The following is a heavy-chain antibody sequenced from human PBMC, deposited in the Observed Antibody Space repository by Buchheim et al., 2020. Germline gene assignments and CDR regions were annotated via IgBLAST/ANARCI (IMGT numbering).Heavy chain of an antibody. CDR2: ISGSGGST. V-gene: IGHV3-23*01. J-gene: IGHJ4*02. Sequence: EVQLLESGGGLVQPGGSLRLSCAASGFTFSSYAMSWVRQAPGKGLEWVSAISGSGGSTYYADSVKGRFTFSPANSTNPLSLQMNSLRAEDTAVYYCAKDLGLRLLEWLPLDYWGQGTL. D-gene: IGHD3-3*01. CDR1: GFTFSSYA. CDR3: AKDLGLRLLEWLPLDY.